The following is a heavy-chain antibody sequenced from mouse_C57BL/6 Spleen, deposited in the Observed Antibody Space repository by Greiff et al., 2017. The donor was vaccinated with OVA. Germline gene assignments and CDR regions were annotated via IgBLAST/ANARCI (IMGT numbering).Heavy chain of an antibody. CDR1: GYTFTDYY. Sequence: EVQLQQSGPVLVKPGASVKMSCKASGYTFTDYYMNWVKQSHGKSLEWIGVINPYNGGTSYNQKFKGKATLTVDKSSSTAYMELNSLTSEDSAVYYCARPTTVVANWYFDVWGTGTTVTVAS. CDR2: INPYNGGT. D-gene: IGHD1-1*01. CDR3: ARPTTVVANWYFDV. J-gene: IGHJ1*03. V-gene: IGHV1-19*01.